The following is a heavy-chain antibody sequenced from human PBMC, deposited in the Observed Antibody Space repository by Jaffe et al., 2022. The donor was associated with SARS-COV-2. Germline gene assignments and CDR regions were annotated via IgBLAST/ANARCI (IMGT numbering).Heavy chain of an antibody. CDR3: ARSAAAGTIIGFRPFYYGMDV. J-gene: IGHJ6*02. CDR1: GFTFSSYA. Sequence: QVQLVESGGGVVQPGRSLRLSCAASGFTFSSYAMHWVRQAPGKGLEWVAVISYDGSNKYYADSVKGRFTISRDNSKNTLYLQMNSLRAEDTAVYYCARSAAAGTIIGFRPFYYGMDVWGQGTTVTVSS. V-gene: IGHV3-30-3*01. D-gene: IGHD6-13*01. CDR2: ISYDGSNK.